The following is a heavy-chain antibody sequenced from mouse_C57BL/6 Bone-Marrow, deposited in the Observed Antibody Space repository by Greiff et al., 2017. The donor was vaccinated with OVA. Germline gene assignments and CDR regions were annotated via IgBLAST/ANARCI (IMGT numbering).Heavy chain of an antibody. V-gene: IGHV1-81*01. D-gene: IGHD2-1*01. CDR3: ARDGNCGG. CDR1: GYTFTSYG. CDR2: IYPRSGNT. J-gene: IGHJ2*01. Sequence: QVQLQQSGAELARPGASVKLSCKASGYTFTSYGISWVKQRTGQGLEWIGEIYPRSGNTYYNEKFKGKATLTADKSSSTAYMELRSLTSEDSAVYFCARDGNCGGWGQGTTLTVSS.